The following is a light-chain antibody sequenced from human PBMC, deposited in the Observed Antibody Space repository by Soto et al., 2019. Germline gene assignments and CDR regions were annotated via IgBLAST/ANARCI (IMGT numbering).Light chain of an antibody. CDR2: DTS. CDR3: QPYNNWPLT. Sequence: EIVMTQSPATLSVSPGERATLSCRASQSVSSNLAWYQHKPGQTPRLLIYDTSTRATGVPARFRGSRSGPEFTLTINSLQSEDFAIYYCQPYNNWPLTFGGGTKVDIK. J-gene: IGKJ4*01. CDR1: QSVSSN. V-gene: IGKV3-15*01.